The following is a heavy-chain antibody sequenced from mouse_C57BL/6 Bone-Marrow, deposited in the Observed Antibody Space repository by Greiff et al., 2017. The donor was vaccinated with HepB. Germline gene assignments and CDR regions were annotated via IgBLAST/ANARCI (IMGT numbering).Heavy chain of an antibody. CDR2: ISDGGSYT. Sequence: EVMLVESGGGLVKPGGSLKLSCAASGFTFSSYAMSWVRQTPEKRLEWVATISDGGSYTYYPDNVKGRFTISSDNAKNNLYLQMSHLKSEDTAMYYWARGDFYGSSLYAMDYWGQGTSVTVSS. CDR3: ARGDFYGSSLYAMDY. V-gene: IGHV5-4*03. CDR1: GFTFSSYA. D-gene: IGHD1-1*01. J-gene: IGHJ4*01.